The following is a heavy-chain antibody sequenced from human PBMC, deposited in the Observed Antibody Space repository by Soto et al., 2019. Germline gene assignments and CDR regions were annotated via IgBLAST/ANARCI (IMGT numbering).Heavy chain of an antibody. V-gene: IGHV4-59*01. Sequence: KPSETLSLTCIVSGASITSYHWSWIRQPPGKGLEWVGYIYYSGSTNYNPSLKSRVTISVDTSKNQLSLKLKSMTAADTAVYYCARGDSSGYYYSFDYWGRGTLVTVSS. CDR1: GASITSYH. J-gene: IGHJ4*02. CDR3: ARGDSSGYYYSFDY. CDR2: IYYSGST. D-gene: IGHD3-22*01.